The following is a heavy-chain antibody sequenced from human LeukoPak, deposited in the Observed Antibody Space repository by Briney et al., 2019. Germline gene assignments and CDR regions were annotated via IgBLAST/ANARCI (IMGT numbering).Heavy chain of an antibody. CDR1: GFTFSSYG. V-gene: IGHV3-21*04. CDR2: ISSSSSYI. Sequence: GRSLRLSCAASGFTFSSYGMHWVRQAPGKGLEWVSSISSSSSYIYYADSVKGRFTISRDNAKNSLYLQMNSLRAEDMALYYCAKDVSSSWYYFDYWGQGTLVTVSS. J-gene: IGHJ4*02. CDR3: AKDVSSSWYYFDY. D-gene: IGHD6-13*01.